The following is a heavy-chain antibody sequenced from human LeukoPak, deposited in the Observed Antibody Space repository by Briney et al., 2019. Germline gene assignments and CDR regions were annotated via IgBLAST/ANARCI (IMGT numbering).Heavy chain of an antibody. D-gene: IGHD4-17*01. J-gene: IGHJ2*01. CDR1: GHSFTSYW. Sequence: GESLKISRKGSGHSFTSYWIGWVRQLPGKGLEWMGIIYAGDSDTRYSPSFQGQVTISADKSISTAYLQWSSLKASDTAMYYCARRVYGDRPYWYFDLWGRGTLVTVSS. V-gene: IGHV5-51*01. CDR2: IYAGDSDT. CDR3: ARRVYGDRPYWYFDL.